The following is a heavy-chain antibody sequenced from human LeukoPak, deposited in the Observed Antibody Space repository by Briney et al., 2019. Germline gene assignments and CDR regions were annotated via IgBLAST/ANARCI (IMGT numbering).Heavy chain of an antibody. J-gene: IGHJ4*02. Sequence: GGSLRLSCAASGFTFSNAWMSWVRQAPGKGLEWVSGISGSGRSTNYADSVKGRFTISRDNSKNTLYLQMNSLRAEDTAIYYCARSPYNWNYGDYWGQGTLVTVSS. CDR1: GFTFSNAW. CDR3: ARSPYNWNYGDY. D-gene: IGHD1-20*01. V-gene: IGHV3-23*01. CDR2: ISGSGRST.